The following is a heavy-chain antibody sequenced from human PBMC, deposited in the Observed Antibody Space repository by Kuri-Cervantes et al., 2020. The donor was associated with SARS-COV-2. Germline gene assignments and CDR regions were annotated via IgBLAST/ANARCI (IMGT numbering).Heavy chain of an antibody. Sequence: GSLRLSCTVSGGSISSSSYYWGWIRQPPGKGLEWIGSIYYSGITYYNPSLKSRVTISVDTSKNQFSLKLSSVTAADTAVYYRARGAIAAAAFDYWGQGTLVTVSS. V-gene: IGHV4-39*07. CDR2: IYYSGIT. CDR3: ARGAIAAAAFDY. CDR1: GGSISSSSYY. J-gene: IGHJ4*02. D-gene: IGHD6-13*01.